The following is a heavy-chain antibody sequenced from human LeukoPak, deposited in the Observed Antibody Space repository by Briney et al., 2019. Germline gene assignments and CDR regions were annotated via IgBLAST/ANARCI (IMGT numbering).Heavy chain of an antibody. D-gene: IGHD2-2*01. Sequence: ASVKVSCKASGYTFTGYYMHWVRQAPGQGLEWMGWINPNSGGTNYAQKFQGRVTMTRDTSISTAYMELSRLRSDDTAVYYCARDRTKYCRSTSCPLDYWGQGTLVTVS. CDR3: ARDRTKYCRSTSCPLDY. J-gene: IGHJ4*02. V-gene: IGHV1-2*02. CDR1: GYTFTGYY. CDR2: INPNSGGT.